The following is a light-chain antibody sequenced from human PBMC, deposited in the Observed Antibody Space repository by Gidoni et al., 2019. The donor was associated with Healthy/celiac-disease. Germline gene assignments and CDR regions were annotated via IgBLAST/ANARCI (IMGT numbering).Light chain of an antibody. CDR2: GKN. CDR1: NLRSYY. CDR3: NSRDSSGNHLGV. J-gene: IGLJ2*01. V-gene: IGLV3-19*01. Sequence: SSELTQDPAVSVALGQTVRITCQGENLRSYYASWYQQKPGPAPVLCIYGKNNRPSGIPDRFSGSSSGNTASLTITGAQAEDEADYYCNSRDSSGNHLGVFGGGTKLTVL.